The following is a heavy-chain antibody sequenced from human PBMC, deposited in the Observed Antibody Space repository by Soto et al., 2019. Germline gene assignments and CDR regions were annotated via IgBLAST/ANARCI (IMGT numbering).Heavy chain of an antibody. Sequence: GGSLRLSCAASGFTFNKAWMNWVRQAPGKGLEWVGRIKSKTDGGTTDYAAPVKGRFTLSRDDSENTLYLQMTSLKIEDTAVYYCTTDLRLAPRYNWNYYIDYWGQGTLVTVSS. V-gene: IGHV3-15*07. J-gene: IGHJ4*02. CDR3: TTDLRLAPRYNWNYYIDY. CDR1: GFTFNKAW. D-gene: IGHD1-7*01. CDR2: IKSKTDGGTT.